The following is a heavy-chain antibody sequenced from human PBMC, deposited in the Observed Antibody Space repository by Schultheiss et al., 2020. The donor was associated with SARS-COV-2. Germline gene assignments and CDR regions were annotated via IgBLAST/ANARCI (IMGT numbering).Heavy chain of an antibody. CDR2: IKSKTDGGTT. V-gene: IGHV3-15*01. D-gene: IGHD3-22*01. J-gene: IGHJ4*02. Sequence: GGSLRLSCAASGFTFSDYYMRWIRQAPGKGLEWVGRIKSKTDGGTTDYAAPVKGRFTISRDDSKNTLYLQMNSLKTEDTAVYYCTTGGYDSSGYYYDYWGQGTLVTVSS. CDR1: GFTFSDYY. CDR3: TTGGYDSSGYYYDY.